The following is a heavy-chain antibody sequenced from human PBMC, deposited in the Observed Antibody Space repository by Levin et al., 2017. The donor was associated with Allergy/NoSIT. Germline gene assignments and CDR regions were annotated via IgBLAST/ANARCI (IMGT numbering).Heavy chain of an antibody. CDR1: GGSFSGYY. Sequence: SQTLSLTCAVYGGSFSGYYWSWIRQPPGKGLEWIGEINHSGSTNYNPSLKSRVTISVDTSKNQFSLKLSSVTAADTAVYYCARALPYFWRYDYWGQGTLVTVSS. D-gene: IGHD3-3*01. V-gene: IGHV4-34*01. CDR3: ARALPYFWRYDY. CDR2: INHSGST. J-gene: IGHJ4*02.